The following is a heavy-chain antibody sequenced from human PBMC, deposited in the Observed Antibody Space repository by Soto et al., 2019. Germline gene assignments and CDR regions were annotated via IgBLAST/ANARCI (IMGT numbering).Heavy chain of an antibody. CDR1: GGSISSYY. J-gene: IGHJ4*02. V-gene: IGHV4-59*01. Sequence: SETLSLTCTVSGGSISSYYWSGIRQPPGKGLEWIGYIYYSGSTNYNPSLKSRVTISVDTSKNQFSLKLSSVTAADTAVYYCARDPGYYDSSGYGFEYWGQGNLVTV. D-gene: IGHD3-22*01. CDR3: ARDPGYYDSSGYGFEY. CDR2: IYYSGST.